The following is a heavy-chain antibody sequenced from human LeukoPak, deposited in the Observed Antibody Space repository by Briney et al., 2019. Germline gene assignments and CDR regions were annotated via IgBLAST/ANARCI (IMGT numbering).Heavy chain of an antibody. J-gene: IGHJ4*02. V-gene: IGHV4-59*01. CDR3: ARVGTYGSGSYLSWLDY. Sequence: PSETLSLTCTVSGGSISTYYWSWIRQSPGRGLEWIGYIYYSGITKYNPSLKSRVTISVDTSTNQFSLKLSSVTAADTAVYYCARVGTYGSGSYLSWLDYWGQGTLVTVSS. CDR2: IYYSGIT. D-gene: IGHD3-10*01. CDR1: GGSISTYY.